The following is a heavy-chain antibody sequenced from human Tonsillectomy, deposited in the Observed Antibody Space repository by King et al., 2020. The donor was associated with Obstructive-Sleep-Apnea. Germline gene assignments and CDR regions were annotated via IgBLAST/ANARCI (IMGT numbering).Heavy chain of an antibody. CDR2: IYPGDLEI. D-gene: IGHD3-16*01. CDR1: GYTFTDYC. Sequence: QLVQSGAEVEKPGESLKISCKGSGYTFTDYCHAWVRQMPGKSLEWMGIIYPGDLEIRYSPSFQGQVSISADRSISTAYLQWSTLKASDTAMYYCVRVNMLTSHYFDYWGQGTLVTVSS. V-gene: IGHV5-51*01. J-gene: IGHJ4*02. CDR3: VRVNMLTSHYFDY.